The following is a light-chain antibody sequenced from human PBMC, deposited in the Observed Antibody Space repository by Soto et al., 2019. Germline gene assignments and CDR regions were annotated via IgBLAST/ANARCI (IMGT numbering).Light chain of an antibody. CDR3: QQSYSTLTWT. J-gene: IGKJ1*01. CDR2: AAS. Sequence: DIQMTQSPSSLSASVGDRVTITCRASQGIRNDLGWYQQKPGRAPKLLIYAASSLQSGVPSRFSGSGSGTDFTLTISSLQPEDSATYYCQQSYSTLTWTFGQGTKVDIK. CDR1: QGIRND. V-gene: IGKV1-39*01.